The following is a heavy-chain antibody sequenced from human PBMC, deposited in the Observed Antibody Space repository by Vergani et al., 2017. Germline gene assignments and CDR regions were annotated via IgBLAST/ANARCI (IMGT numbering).Heavy chain of an antibody. CDR1: GGSFSGYY. J-gene: IGHJ6*02. Sequence: QVQLQQWGAGLLKPSETLSLTCAVYGGSFSGYYWSWIRQPPGKGLEWIGYMSYSGSTNYNPSLKSRVTISVDTSKNQFSLKLSSVTAADTAVYYCASLQVTDARSYYYYGMDVWGQGTTVTVSS. CDR3: ASLQVTDARSYYYYGMDV. V-gene: IGHV4-34*11. D-gene: IGHD2-21*02. CDR2: MSYSGST.